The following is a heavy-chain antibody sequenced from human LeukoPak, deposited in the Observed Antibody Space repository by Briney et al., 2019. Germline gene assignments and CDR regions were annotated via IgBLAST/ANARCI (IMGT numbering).Heavy chain of an antibody. Sequence: GGSLRLSCAASGFTFSDYYMSWIRQAPGKGLEWVSYISSGGSTIYYADSVKGRFTISRDNVKNSLYLQMSSLRAEDTAVYYCARDDVAAMVGGDYWGQGTLVTVSS. V-gene: IGHV3-11*04. CDR3: ARDDVAAMVGGDY. CDR2: ISSGGSTI. D-gene: IGHD5-18*01. CDR1: GFTFSDYY. J-gene: IGHJ4*02.